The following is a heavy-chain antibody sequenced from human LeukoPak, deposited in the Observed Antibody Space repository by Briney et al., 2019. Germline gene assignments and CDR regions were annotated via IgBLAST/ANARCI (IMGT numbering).Heavy chain of an antibody. J-gene: IGHJ4*02. CDR1: GFTFSNGW. CDR3: AREFMLAY. CDR2: IKQDGSEK. D-gene: IGHD3-10*02. V-gene: IGHV3-7*01. Sequence: GGSLRLSCAGSGFTFSNGWMSWVRQAPGKGLEWVAIIKQDGSEKYYGDSVKARFTISRDNAKNSLYLQMNSLRAEDTAVYYCAREFMLAYWGQGTLVTVSS.